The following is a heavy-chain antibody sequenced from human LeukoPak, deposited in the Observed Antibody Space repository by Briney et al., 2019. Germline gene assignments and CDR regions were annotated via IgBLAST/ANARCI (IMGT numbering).Heavy chain of an antibody. D-gene: IGHD5-24*01. CDR3: AKDRWLQGYFDY. CDR2: IRHDGSNK. Sequence: GGSLRLSCTTSGFIFSNYCMHWVRQAPGKGLEWVAFIRHDGSNKYYADSVKGRCTISRDNSKKTVYLQMNSLRTEDTAVYYCAKDRWLQGYFDYWGQGTLVTVSS. J-gene: IGHJ4*02. CDR1: GFIFSNYC. V-gene: IGHV3-30*02.